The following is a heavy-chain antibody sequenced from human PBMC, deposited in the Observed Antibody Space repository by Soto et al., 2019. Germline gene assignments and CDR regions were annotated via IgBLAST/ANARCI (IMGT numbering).Heavy chain of an antibody. CDR2: ISSNGGNT. CDR3: AREDCSGGSCYPDFDY. CDR1: GFTFSSYA. D-gene: IGHD2-15*01. J-gene: IGHJ4*02. V-gene: IGHV3-64*01. Sequence: GGSLRLSCAASGFTFSSYAMHWVRQAPGKGLEYVSAISSNGGNTYYANSVKGRFTISRDNSKNTLYLQMGSLRAEDMAVYYCAREDCSGGSCYPDFDYWGQGTLVTVSS.